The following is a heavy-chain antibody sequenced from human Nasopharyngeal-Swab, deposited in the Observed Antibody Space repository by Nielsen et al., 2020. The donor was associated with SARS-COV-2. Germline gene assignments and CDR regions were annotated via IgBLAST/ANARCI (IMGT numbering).Heavy chain of an antibody. J-gene: IGHJ4*02. CDR1: GYTFTSYY. Sequence: ASVKVSCKVSGYTFTSYYMHWVRQAPGQGLEWMGIINPSGGSTSYAQKFQGRVTMTRDTSTSTVYMELSSLRSEDTAVYYCAREDYDTNFDYWGQGTLVTVSS. CDR3: AREDYDTNFDY. V-gene: IGHV1-46*01. CDR2: INPSGGST. D-gene: IGHD4-17*01.